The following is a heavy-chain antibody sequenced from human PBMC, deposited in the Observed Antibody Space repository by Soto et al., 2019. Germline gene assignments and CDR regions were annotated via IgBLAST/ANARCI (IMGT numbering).Heavy chain of an antibody. CDR1: GGSISSSSYY. CDR3: ARRGYCSGGSCYHKYYYYYGIDV. Sequence: SETLSLTCTVSGGSISSSSYYWGWIRQPPGKGLEWIGSIYYSGSTYYNPSLKSRVTIPVDTSKNQFSLKLSSVTAADTAVYYCARRGYCSGGSCYHKYYYYYGIDVCGQGTTVTVSS. V-gene: IGHV4-39*01. CDR2: IYYSGST. D-gene: IGHD2-15*01. J-gene: IGHJ6*02.